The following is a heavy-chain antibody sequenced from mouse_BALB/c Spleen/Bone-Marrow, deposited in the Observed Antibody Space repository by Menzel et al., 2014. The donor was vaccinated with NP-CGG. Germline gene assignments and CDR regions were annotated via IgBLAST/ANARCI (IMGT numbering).Heavy chain of an antibody. Sequence: EVKLMESGGGLVQPGGSRKLSCAASGFTFSSFGMHWVRQAPEKGLEWVAYISSGSSTIYYADTVKGRFTISRDNPKNTLFLQMTSLRSEDTATYYCVRSGSSSGYFDYWGQGTTLTVSS. CDR1: GFTFSSFG. J-gene: IGHJ2*01. D-gene: IGHD1-1*01. V-gene: IGHV5-17*02. CDR2: ISSGSSTI. CDR3: VRSGSSSGYFDY.